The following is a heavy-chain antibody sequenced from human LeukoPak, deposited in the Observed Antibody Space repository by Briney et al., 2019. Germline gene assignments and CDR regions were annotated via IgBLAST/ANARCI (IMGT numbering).Heavy chain of an antibody. V-gene: IGHV3-23*01. CDR3: AKGAQYSRDSLFDY. CDR1: GFTFSNYA. J-gene: IGHJ4*02. D-gene: IGHD5-18*01. Sequence: PGGSLRLSRAASGFTFSNYAMNWVRQAPGKGLEWVSGISGSGEYTYYADSVKGRFTISRDNSNDTLYLQMSGLRAEDTAVYYCAKGAQYSRDSLFDYWGQGTLVTVSS. CDR2: ISGSGEYT.